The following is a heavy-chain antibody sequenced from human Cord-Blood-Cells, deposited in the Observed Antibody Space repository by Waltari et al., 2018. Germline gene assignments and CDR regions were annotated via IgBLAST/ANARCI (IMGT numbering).Heavy chain of an antibody. J-gene: IGHJ4*02. CDR2: FDPEDGET. CDR3: ATGIVGASEVDY. D-gene: IGHD1-26*01. Sequence: QVQLVQAGAEVKQPGASVKVSCKVSGYTLTELSMHWVRQAPGKGREWMGGFDPEDGETIYAQKFQGRVTMTEDTSTDTAYMELSSLRSEDTAVYYCATGIVGASEVDYWGQGTLVTVSS. V-gene: IGHV1-24*01. CDR1: GYTLTELS.